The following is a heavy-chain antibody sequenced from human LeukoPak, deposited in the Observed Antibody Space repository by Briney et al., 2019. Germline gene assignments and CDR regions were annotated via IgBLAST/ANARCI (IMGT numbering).Heavy chain of an antibody. Sequence: SQTLSLTCTVSGDSISRGDYYWTWIRHRPGKGLEWIGYIYTGGSTHYNPSVKGRVSISMDTSKNHFSLKLTSVTAADTAVYYCARAAIRHWLDPWGQGTLVTVSS. CDR1: GDSISRGDYY. D-gene: IGHD3-3*01. V-gene: IGHV4-31*03. J-gene: IGHJ5*02. CDR2: IYTGGST. CDR3: ARAAIRHWLDP.